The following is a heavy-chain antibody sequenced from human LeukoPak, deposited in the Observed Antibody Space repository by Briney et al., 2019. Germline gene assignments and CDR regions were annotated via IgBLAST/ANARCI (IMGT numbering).Heavy chain of an antibody. V-gene: IGHV1-18*01. CDR1: GYTFTSYG. CDR3: ARGLFYYYDSSGSGDC. Sequence: ASVKVSCKASGYTFTSYGISWVRQAPGQGLEWMGWISAYNGNTNYAQKLQGRVTMTTDTSTSTASMELRSLRSDDTAVYYCARGLFYYYDSSGSGDCWGQGTLVTVSS. J-gene: IGHJ4*02. D-gene: IGHD3-22*01. CDR2: ISAYNGNT.